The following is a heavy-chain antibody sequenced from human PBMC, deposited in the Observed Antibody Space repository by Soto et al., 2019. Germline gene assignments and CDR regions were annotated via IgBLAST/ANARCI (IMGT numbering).Heavy chain of an antibody. CDR2: IWYDGSNK. CDR1: GFTFSSYG. J-gene: IGHJ3*02. CDR3: AKVGYCSGGSCTNDAFDI. D-gene: IGHD2-15*01. Sequence: GGSLRLSCAASGFTFSSYGMHWVRQAPGKGLEWVAVIWYDGSNKYYADSVKGRFTISRDNSKNTLYLQMNSLRAEDTAVYYCAKVGYCSGGSCTNDAFDIWGQGTMVTVSS. V-gene: IGHV3-33*06.